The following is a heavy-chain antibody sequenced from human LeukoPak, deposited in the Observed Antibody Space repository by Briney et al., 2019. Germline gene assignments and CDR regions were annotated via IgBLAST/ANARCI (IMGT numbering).Heavy chain of an antibody. CDR2: IRQDGSEK. CDR3: ARVGYYYHY. V-gene: IGHV3-7*01. CDR1: GFTFSSYW. J-gene: IGHJ4*02. Sequence: GGSLRLSCAASGFTFSSYWMSWVRQAPGKGLEWVATIRQDGSEKDFVDSVKGRFTISRDNAKNSLYLQMNSLRAEDTALYYCARVGYYYHYWGQGTLVTVSS. D-gene: IGHD3-22*01.